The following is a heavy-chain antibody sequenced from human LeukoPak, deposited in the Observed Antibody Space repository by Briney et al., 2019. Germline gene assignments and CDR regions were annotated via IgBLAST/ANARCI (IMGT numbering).Heavy chain of an antibody. CDR3: ARAEKIAVAGMGYYFDY. V-gene: IGHV3-33*01. D-gene: IGHD6-19*01. CDR2: IWYDGSNK. J-gene: IGHJ4*02. CDR1: GFTFSSNG. Sequence: GGSLRLSCVASGFTFSSNGMHWVRQAPGKGLERVAVIWYDGSNKYYADSVKGRFTISRDNSKNTLYLQMNSLRAEDTAVYYCARAEKIAVAGMGYYFDYWGQGTLVTVSS.